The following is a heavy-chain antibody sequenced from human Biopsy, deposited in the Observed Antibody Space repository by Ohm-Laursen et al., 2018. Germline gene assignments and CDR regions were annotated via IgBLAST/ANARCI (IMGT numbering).Heavy chain of an antibody. CDR3: AIDGNDFLTDYLEIDQ. D-gene: IGHD3-9*01. CDR1: GYTFTGYY. CDR2: INPKSGGT. Sequence: ASVKVSCKASGYTFTGYYLHWVRQAPGQGLEWMGWINPKSGGTHYLEKFRGRVTMTRDTSISTSYMEVSSLRSDDTAVYYCAIDGNDFLTDYLEIDQWGQGTLVTVSS. V-gene: IGHV1-2*02. J-gene: IGHJ4*02.